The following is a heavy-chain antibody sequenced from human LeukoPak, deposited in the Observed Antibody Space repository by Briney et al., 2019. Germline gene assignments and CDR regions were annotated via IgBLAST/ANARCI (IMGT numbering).Heavy chain of an antibody. CDR1: GGSISSGGYY. V-gene: IGHV4-31*03. CDR3: ARNTVTTVMFDY. CDR2: IYYSGST. D-gene: IGHD4-17*01. J-gene: IGHJ4*02. Sequence: PSETLSLTCTVSGGSISSGGYYWSWVRQHPGKGLEWIGYIYYSGSTYYNPFLKSRVTISVDTSKNQFSLKLSSVTAADTAVYYCARNTVTTVMFDYWGQGTLVTVSS.